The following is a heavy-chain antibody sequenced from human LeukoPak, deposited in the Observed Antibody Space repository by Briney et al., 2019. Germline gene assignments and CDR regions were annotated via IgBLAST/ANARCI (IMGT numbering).Heavy chain of an antibody. Sequence: PSETLSLTCAVYGGSFSGYYWSWIRQPPGKGLEWIGETNHSGSTNYNPSLKSRVTISVDTSKNQFSLKLSSVTAADTAVYYCARGPPRRGRLSWFDPWGQGTLVTVSS. D-gene: IGHD2/OR15-2a*01. CDR3: ARGPPRRGRLSWFDP. V-gene: IGHV4-34*01. J-gene: IGHJ5*02. CDR1: GGSFSGYY. CDR2: TNHSGST.